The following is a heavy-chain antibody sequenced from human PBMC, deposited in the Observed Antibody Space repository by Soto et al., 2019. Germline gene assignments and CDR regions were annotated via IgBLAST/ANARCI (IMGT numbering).Heavy chain of an antibody. J-gene: IGHJ4*02. D-gene: IGHD2-2*01. CDR2: INSDGSST. CDR1: GFTFSSYW. Sequence: GGSLRLSCAASGFTFSSYWMHWVRQAPGKGLVWVSRINSDGSSTSYADSVKGRFTISRDNAKNTLYLQMNSLRAEDTAVYYCARVGPGYQLGRTFDYWGQGTLVTVSS. CDR3: ARVGPGYQLGRTFDY. V-gene: IGHV3-74*01.